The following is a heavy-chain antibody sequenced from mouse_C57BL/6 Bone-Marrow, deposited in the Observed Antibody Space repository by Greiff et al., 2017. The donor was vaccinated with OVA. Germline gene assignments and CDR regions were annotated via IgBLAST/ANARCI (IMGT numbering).Heavy chain of an antibody. D-gene: IGHD1-1*01. Sequence: QVQLQQSGAELVRPGASVTLSCKASGYTFTDYEMHWVKQTPVHGLEWIGAIDPETGGTAYTQKFKGKAILTADKSSSTAYMELRRLTSEDSAVYYCTRHYYGSSYAMDYWGQGTSVTVSS. CDR3: TRHYYGSSYAMDY. V-gene: IGHV1-15*01. CDR1: GYTFTDYE. CDR2: IDPETGGT. J-gene: IGHJ4*01.